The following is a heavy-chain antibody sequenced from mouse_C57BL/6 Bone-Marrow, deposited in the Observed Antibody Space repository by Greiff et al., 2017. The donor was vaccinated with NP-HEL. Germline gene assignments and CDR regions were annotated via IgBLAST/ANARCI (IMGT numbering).Heavy chain of an antibody. Sequence: EVKLVESGGGLVQPGGSMKLPCAASGFTFSDAWMDWVRQSPEKGLEWVAEIRNKANNHATYYAESVKGRVSISRDDSKSSVYLQMNSLRAEDTGIYYCAESLLDAMGYWGQGTSVTVSA. CDR3: AESLLDAMGY. V-gene: IGHV6-6*01. CDR2: IRNKANNHAT. J-gene: IGHJ4*01. D-gene: IGHD2-1*01. CDR1: GFTFSDAW.